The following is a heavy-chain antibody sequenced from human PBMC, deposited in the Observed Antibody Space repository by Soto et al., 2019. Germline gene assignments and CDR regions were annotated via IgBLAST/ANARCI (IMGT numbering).Heavy chain of an antibody. CDR1: GFTFSSYA. Sequence: GGSLRLSCAASGFTFSSYAMHWVRQAPGKGLEWVAVISYDGSNKYYADSVKGRFTISRDNSKNTLYLQMNSLRAEDTAVYYCARDPHDYGDYYFDYWGQGTLVTVSS. J-gene: IGHJ4*02. D-gene: IGHD4-17*01. V-gene: IGHV3-30-3*01. CDR2: ISYDGSNK. CDR3: ARDPHDYGDYYFDY.